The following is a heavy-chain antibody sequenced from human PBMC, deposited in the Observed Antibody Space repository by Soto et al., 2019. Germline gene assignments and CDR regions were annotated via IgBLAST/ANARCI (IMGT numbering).Heavy chain of an antibody. D-gene: IGHD6-13*01. CDR2: IVVGSGST. CDR1: GFTFTSSA. V-gene: IGHV1-58*01. CDR3: ARRVAAAGKNPYFDY. Sequence: SVKVSCKASGFTFTSSAVQWVRQARGQRLEWIGWIVVGSGSTYYNPSLKSRVTISVDTSKNQFSLKLSSVTAADTAVYYCARRVAAAGKNPYFDYWGQGTLVTVSS. J-gene: IGHJ4*02.